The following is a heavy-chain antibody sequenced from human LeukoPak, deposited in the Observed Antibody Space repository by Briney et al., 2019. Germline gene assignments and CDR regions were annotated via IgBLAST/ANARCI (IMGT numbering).Heavy chain of an antibody. J-gene: IGHJ4*02. V-gene: IGHV1-69*05. CDR2: IIPIFGTA. D-gene: IGHD2-2*02. CDR3: ARVRFRLLGVSAAISGGDF. CDR1: GGTFSSYA. Sequence: SVKVSCKASGGTFSSYAISWVRQAPGQGLEWMGGIIPIFGTANYAQKFQGRVTITTDESTSTAYMELSSLRSEDTAVYYCARVRFRLLGVSAAISGGDFWGQGTLVTVSS.